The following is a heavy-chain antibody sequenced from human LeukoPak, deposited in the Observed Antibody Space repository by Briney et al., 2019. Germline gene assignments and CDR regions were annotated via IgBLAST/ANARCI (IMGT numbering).Heavy chain of an antibody. V-gene: IGHV5-51*01. Sequence: GESLKISCKGSGYRFTSYWIGWVRQMPGKGLEWMGIIYPGDSDTRYSPSFQGQVTISADKSISTAHLQWSSLKASDTAMYYCARLKKDSGYEPRDPDYYYYYMDVWGKGTTVTVSS. CDR3: ARLKKDSGYEPRDPDYYYYYMDV. CDR2: IYPGDSDT. J-gene: IGHJ6*03. D-gene: IGHD5-12*01. CDR1: GYRFTSYW.